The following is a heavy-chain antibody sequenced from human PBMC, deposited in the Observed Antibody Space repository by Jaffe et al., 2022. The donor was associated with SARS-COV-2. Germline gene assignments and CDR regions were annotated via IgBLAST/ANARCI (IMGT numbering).Heavy chain of an antibody. CDR1: GFTFSSYG. V-gene: IGHV3-33*01. CDR3: ASIPRTYYYDSSGYESGMDV. J-gene: IGHJ6*02. CDR2: IWYDGSNK. D-gene: IGHD3-22*01. Sequence: QVQLVESGGGVVQPGRSLRLSCAASGFTFSSYGMHWVRQAPGKGLEWVAVIWYDGSNKYYADSVKGRFTISRDNSKNTLYLQMNSLRAEDTAVYYCASIPRTYYYDSSGYESGMDVWGQGTTVTVSS.